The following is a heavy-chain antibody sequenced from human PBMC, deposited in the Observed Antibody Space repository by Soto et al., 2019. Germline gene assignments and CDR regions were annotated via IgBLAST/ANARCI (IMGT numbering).Heavy chain of an antibody. J-gene: IGHJ4*02. D-gene: IGHD5-12*01. CDR2: ISYSGIHT. CDR3: LSGHGQNGHDTRFAY. Sequence: QMQLVESGGGVVQSGTSLRLSCAASGFTFSDHGIHWFRQAPGKGLEWVGDISYSGIHTWYADSVTGRFTIYRDNFKNTAYLQMNGLRLEDTAVYYCLSGHGQNGHDTRFAYWGQGTRVTVSP. V-gene: IGHV3-30*03. CDR1: GFTFSDHG.